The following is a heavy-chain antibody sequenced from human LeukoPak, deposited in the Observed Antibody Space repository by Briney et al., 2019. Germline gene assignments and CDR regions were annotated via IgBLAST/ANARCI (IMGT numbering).Heavy chain of an antibody. J-gene: IGHJ4*02. V-gene: IGHV3-7*01. Sequence: PGGSLRLSCAASGFTSSSYWMSWVRQAPGKGLEWVANIKQDEIEKYFVDSVKGRFTLSRDNAKNSLYLQMNSLRAEDTAVYYCARGYCSGSSCYSGFYFDYWGQGALVTVSS. CDR2: IKQDEIEK. CDR1: GFTSSSYW. D-gene: IGHD2-15*01. CDR3: ARGYCSGSSCYSGFYFDY.